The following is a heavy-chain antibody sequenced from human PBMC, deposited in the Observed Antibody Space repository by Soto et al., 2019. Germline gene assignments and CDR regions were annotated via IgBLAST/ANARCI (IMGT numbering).Heavy chain of an antibody. D-gene: IGHD4-17*01. CDR1: GFTFSSYS. Sequence: GGSLRLSCAASGFTFSSYSMNWVRQAPGTGLEWVSSISSSSSYIYYADSVTGRFTISRDNAKNSLYLQMNSLRAEDTAVYYCARGKMMTTVTSDAFDIWGQGTMVTVSS. J-gene: IGHJ3*02. CDR3: ARGKMMTTVTSDAFDI. V-gene: IGHV3-21*01. CDR2: ISSSSSYI.